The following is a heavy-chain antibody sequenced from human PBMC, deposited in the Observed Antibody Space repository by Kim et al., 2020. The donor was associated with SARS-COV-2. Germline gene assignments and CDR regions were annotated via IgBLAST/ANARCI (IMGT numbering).Heavy chain of an antibody. J-gene: IGHJ6*02. CDR3: ARGRAAARHTEYYYYGMDV. V-gene: IGHV4-34*01. Sequence: SRVTIAVDTSKNQFSLKLSSVTAADTAVYYCARGRAAARHTEYYYYGMDVWGQGTTVTVSS. D-gene: IGHD6-6*01.